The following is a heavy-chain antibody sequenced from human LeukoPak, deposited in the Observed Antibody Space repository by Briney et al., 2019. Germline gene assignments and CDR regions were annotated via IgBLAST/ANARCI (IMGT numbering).Heavy chain of an antibody. J-gene: IGHJ6*02. CDR1: GDSVSSNSAA. CDR2: TYYRCKWYN. V-gene: IGHV6-1*01. CDR3: ARAGYSSGWYLYYGMDV. D-gene: IGHD6-19*01. Sequence: SQTLSLTCAISGDSVSSNSAACNWIRQSPSRGLEWLGRTYYRCKWYNDYAVSVKSRITINPDTSKNQFSLQLNSVTPEDTAVYYCARAGYSSGWYLYYGMDVWGQGTTVTVSS.